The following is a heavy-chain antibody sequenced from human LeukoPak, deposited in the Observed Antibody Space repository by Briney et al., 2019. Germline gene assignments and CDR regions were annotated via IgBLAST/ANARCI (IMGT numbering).Heavy chain of an antibody. Sequence: PRASVKVSCKASGYTFTNYDINWVRQATGQGLEWLGWMSASSGNTGYAQKFQGRVSMTRATSISTAYLELSSLTFEDTAVYYCARPPPKGDIDYGGQGTLVTVSS. J-gene: IGHJ4*02. CDR3: ARPPPKGDIDY. CDR1: GYTFTNYD. CDR2: MSASSGNT. V-gene: IGHV1-8*01. D-gene: IGHD2-21*02.